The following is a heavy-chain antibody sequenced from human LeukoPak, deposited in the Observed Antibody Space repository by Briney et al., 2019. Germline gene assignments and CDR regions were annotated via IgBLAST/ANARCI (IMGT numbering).Heavy chain of an antibody. J-gene: IGHJ4*02. CDR1: GYTFTGYY. V-gene: IGHV1-2*02. Sequence: ASVKVSCKASGYTFTGYYMHWVRQAPGQGLEWMGWINPNSGGTNYAQKFQGRVTMTRDTSISTAYMELSRLRSDDTAVYYCAKDKGRGGGSQFGNWGQGTLITVSS. CDR3: AKDKGRGGGSQFGN. D-gene: IGHD1-26*01. CDR2: INPNSGGT.